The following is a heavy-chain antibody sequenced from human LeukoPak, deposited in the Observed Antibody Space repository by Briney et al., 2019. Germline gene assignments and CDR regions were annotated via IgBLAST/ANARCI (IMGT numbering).Heavy chain of an antibody. CDR2: INPNSGGT. D-gene: IGHD6-13*01. CDR3: ARGAQQLPFDY. Sequence: ASVKVSCKASGYTFTGYYMHWVRQAPGQGLEWMGWINPNSGGTNYVQKFQGWVTMTRDTSISTAYMELSRLRSDDTAVYYCARGAQQLPFDYWGQGTLVTVSS. J-gene: IGHJ4*02. V-gene: IGHV1-2*04. CDR1: GYTFTGYY.